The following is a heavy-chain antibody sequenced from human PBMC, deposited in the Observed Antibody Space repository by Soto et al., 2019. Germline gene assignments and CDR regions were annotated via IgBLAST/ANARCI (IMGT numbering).Heavy chain of an antibody. Sequence: GESLKISCKGSGYSFTSYWIGWVRQMPGKGLEWMGIIYPGDSDTRYSPSFQGQVTISADKSISTAYLQWSSLKASDTAMYYCARQGGIVATLSRAEVAQEVYYYMDVWGKGTTVTVSS. CDR2: IYPGDSDT. CDR3: ARQGGIVATLSRAEVAQEVYYYMDV. CDR1: GYSFTSYW. D-gene: IGHD5-12*01. V-gene: IGHV5-51*01. J-gene: IGHJ6*03.